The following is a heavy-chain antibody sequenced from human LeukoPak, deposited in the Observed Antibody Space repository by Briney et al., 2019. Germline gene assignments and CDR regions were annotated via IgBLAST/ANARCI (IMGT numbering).Heavy chain of an antibody. D-gene: IGHD1-7*01. Sequence: GGSLRLSCAASGFTFSSYAMSWVRQAPGKGLEGVSAISGSGGSTYYADSVKGRFTISRDNSKNTLYLQMNSLRAEDTAVYYCAKDRMELELYFDYWGQGTLVTVSS. J-gene: IGHJ4*02. V-gene: IGHV3-23*01. CDR2: ISGSGGST. CDR1: GFTFSSYA. CDR3: AKDRMELELYFDY.